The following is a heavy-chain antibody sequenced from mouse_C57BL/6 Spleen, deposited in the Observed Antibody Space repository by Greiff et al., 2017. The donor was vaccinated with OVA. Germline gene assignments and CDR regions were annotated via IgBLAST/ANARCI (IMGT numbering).Heavy chain of an antibody. V-gene: IGHV1-66*01. Sequence: QVQLQQSGPELVKPGASVKISCKASGYSFTSYYIHWVKQRPGQGLEWIGWIYPGSGNTKYNEKFKGKATLTADTSSSTAYMQLSSLTSKDSAVYYCARTYYDYDEDWFAYWGQGTLVTVSA. CDR1: GYSFTSYY. CDR3: ARTYYDYDEDWFAY. J-gene: IGHJ3*01. CDR2: IYPGSGNT. D-gene: IGHD2-4*01.